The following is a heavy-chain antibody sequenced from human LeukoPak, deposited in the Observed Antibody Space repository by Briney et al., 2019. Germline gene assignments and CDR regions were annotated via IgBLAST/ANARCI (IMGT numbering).Heavy chain of an antibody. CDR1: GYTFTSYG. V-gene: IGHV1-18*01. D-gene: IGHD5-24*01. CDR2: ISAYNGNT. Sequence: GASVKVSCKASGYTFTSYGISWVRQAPGQGLEWMGWISAYNGNTNYAQKLQGRVTMTTDTSTSTAYMELRSLRSDDTAVYYCARVRDGYNYGGWFDPWGQGTLVTVSS. CDR3: ARVRDGYNYGGWFDP. J-gene: IGHJ5*02.